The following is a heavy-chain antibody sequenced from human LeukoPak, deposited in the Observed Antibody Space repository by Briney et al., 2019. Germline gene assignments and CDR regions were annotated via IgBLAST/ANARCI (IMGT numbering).Heavy chain of an antibody. CDR1: GFTFSSYG. CDR3: AKDFNGRGYLDY. V-gene: IGHV3-30*18. J-gene: IGHJ4*02. Sequence: GRSLRLSCAASGFTFSSYGMHWVRQAPGKGLEWVAVISYDGSNKYYADSVKGRFTISRDNSKNTLYPQMNSLRAEDTAVYYCAKDFNGRGYLDYWGQGTLVTVSS. CDR2: ISYDGSNK. D-gene: IGHD5-12*01.